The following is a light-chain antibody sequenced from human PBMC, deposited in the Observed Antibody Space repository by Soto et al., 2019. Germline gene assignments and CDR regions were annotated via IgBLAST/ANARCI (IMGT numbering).Light chain of an antibody. Sequence: ETLMTQSPATLSVSPGERATLSCRASQSVSDYLAWYQQRPGQAPRLLIFGASTRATGFPARFSGSGSGTEFTLTISSLQYEDFAVYYCQQYKDWPHTFGQGTK. CDR1: QSVSDY. V-gene: IGKV3-15*01. CDR2: GAS. CDR3: QQYKDWPHT. J-gene: IGKJ1*01.